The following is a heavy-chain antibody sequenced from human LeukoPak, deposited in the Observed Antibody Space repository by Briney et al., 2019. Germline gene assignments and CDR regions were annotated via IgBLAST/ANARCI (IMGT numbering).Heavy chain of an antibody. J-gene: IGHJ5*02. D-gene: IGHD3-10*01. CDR1: GHTFTSYG. CDR2: ISAYNGNT. V-gene: IGHV1-18*01. CDR3: ARRQREYYYGSGSYYKHHIAGFDP. Sequence: GASVKVSCKASGHTFTSYGISWVRQAPGQGLEWMGWISAYNGNTNYAQKLQGRVTMTTDTSTSTAYMELRSLRSDDTAVYYCARRQREYYYGSGSYYKHHIAGFDPWGQGTLVTVSS.